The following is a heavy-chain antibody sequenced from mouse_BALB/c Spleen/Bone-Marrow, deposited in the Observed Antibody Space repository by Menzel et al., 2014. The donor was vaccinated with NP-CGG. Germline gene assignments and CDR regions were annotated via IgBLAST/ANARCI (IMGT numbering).Heavy chain of an antibody. CDR1: GYTFTSYW. V-gene: IGHV1-7*01. J-gene: IGHJ4*01. Sequence: QVQLQQSGAELAKPGASVKMSCKASGYTFTSYWMHWVKQRPGQGLEWIGYINPSTGYTDCNQKFNDKATLTADKSSSTDHMQLSSLTSKDSAVYYCARGNPLYAVDYWGQGTSVTVSS. D-gene: IGHD2-1*01. CDR2: INPSTGYT. CDR3: ARGNPLYAVDY.